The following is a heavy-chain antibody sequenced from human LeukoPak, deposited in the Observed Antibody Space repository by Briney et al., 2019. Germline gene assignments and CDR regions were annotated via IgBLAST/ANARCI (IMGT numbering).Heavy chain of an antibody. Sequence: SGGSLRLYCAASGFTFSSYAMSWVRQAPGKGLEWVSAISGSGGSTYYADSVKGRFTISRDNSKNTLYLQMNSLRAEDTAVYFCAKGCCPIDYWGQGTLVTVSS. CDR3: AKGCCPIDY. D-gene: IGHD2-8*01. J-gene: IGHJ4*02. V-gene: IGHV3-23*01. CDR2: ISGSGGST. CDR1: GFTFSSYA.